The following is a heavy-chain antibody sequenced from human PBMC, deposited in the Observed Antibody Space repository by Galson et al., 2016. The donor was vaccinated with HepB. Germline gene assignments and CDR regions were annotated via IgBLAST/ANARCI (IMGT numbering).Heavy chain of an antibody. Sequence: SLRLSCAASGFIFSVYNMNWARQAPGKGLEWIAWITSSSDTMYYADSVKGRFTISRDNAKNSLYLEMNSLRDKDTAVYYCARGAVSSDWYFDLWGRGTLVTVSS. D-gene: IGHD6-19*01. CDR3: ARGAVSSDWYFDL. V-gene: IGHV3-48*02. J-gene: IGHJ2*01. CDR2: ITSSSDTM. CDR1: GFIFSVYN.